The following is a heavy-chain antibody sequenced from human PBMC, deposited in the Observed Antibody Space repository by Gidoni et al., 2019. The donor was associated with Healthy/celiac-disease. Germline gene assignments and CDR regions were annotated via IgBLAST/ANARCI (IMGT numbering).Heavy chain of an antibody. V-gene: IGHV4-34*01. CDR3: ARGRSYRVVVVPAAFPQHFDY. CDR1: GGSFSGYY. CDR2: INHSGST. J-gene: IGHJ4*02. D-gene: IGHD2-2*01. Sequence: QVQLQQWGAGLLKPSETLSLTCAVYGGSFSGYYWSWIRQPPGKGLEWIGEINHSGSTNYNPSLKSRVTISVDTSKNQFSLKLSSVTAADTAVYYCARGRSYRVVVVPAAFPQHFDYWGQGTLVTVSS.